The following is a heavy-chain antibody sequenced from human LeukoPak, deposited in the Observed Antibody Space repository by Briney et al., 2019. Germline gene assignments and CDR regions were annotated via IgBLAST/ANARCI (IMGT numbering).Heavy chain of an antibody. V-gene: IGHV4-38-2*01. CDR3: ARYVWGSYPTFEDY. J-gene: IGHJ4*02. CDR1: GYSISSGYY. D-gene: IGHD3-16*02. Sequence: SETLSLTCAVSGYSISSGYYWGWIRQPPGKGLEWIGSIHHSGSTYYNPSLKSRVTISVDTSKNQFSLKLSSVTAADTAVYYCARYVWGSYPTFEDYWGQGTLVTVSS. CDR2: IHHSGST.